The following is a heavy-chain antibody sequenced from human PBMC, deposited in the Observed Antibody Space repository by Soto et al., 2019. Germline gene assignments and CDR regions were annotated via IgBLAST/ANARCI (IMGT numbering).Heavy chain of an antibody. CDR2: IYNSGTT. J-gene: IGHJ5*02. CDR3: ARDPAP. CDR1: GGSITRGGYY. Sequence: QVQLQESGPGLVKPSETLSLTCTVSGGSITRGGYYWSWIRQHPGKGLEWIGYIYNSGTTYYNPSLKSRFTIPVDTSKNQFSLKLTSVTAADTAVYYCARDPAPWGQGTLVTVSS. V-gene: IGHV4-31*03.